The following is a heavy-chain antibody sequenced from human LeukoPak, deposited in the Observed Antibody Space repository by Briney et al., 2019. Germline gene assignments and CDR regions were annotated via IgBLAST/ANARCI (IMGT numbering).Heavy chain of an antibody. CDR3: AKGGAATMRDGYNYYYYYMEV. D-gene: IGHD5-24*01. CDR1: GVTFSSHA. J-gene: IGHJ6*03. V-gene: IGHV3-23*01. CDR2: ISGSGGHT. Sequence: GGSLRLSCAASGVTFSSHAMSWVRQAPGKGLEWVSLISGSGGHTYYGDSVKGRFTISRDNSTNRLYLQMNSLRPEDTAVYYCAKGGAATMRDGYNYYYYYMEVWGRGTTVTVSS.